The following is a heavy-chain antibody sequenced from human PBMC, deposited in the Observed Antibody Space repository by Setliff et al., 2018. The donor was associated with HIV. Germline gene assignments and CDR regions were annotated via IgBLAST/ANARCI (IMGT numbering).Heavy chain of an antibody. CDR1: GGSISSDYYF. CDR2: IYYSGST. CDR3: ARTKDCSSSSCPGTHHYYYMDV. D-gene: IGHD2-2*01. V-gene: IGHV4-39*01. Sequence: SETLSLTCTVSGGSISSDYYFWGWIRQPPGKGLEWIGTIYYSGSTYFNPSLKSRLTISVDTSKNQFSLKLSSVIAADTAVYYCARTKDCSSSSCPGTHHYYYMDVWGKGTTVTVSS. J-gene: IGHJ6*03.